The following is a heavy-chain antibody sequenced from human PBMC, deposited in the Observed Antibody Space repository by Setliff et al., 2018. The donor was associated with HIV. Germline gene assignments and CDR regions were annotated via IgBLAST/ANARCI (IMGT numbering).Heavy chain of an antibody. J-gene: IGHJ4*02. CDR3: AKGFRPVDTALVSGPTY. CDR1: GFTFSSYA. Sequence: GGSLRLSCAASGFTFSSYAMSWVRQTPEKGLEWVSTITGGGSTYYADSAKGRFIISRDNSQNTLYLQMNSLRADDTAIYYCAKGFRPVDTALVSGPTYWGQGIRVTVSS. CDR2: ITGGGST. V-gene: IGHV3-23*01. D-gene: IGHD5-18*01.